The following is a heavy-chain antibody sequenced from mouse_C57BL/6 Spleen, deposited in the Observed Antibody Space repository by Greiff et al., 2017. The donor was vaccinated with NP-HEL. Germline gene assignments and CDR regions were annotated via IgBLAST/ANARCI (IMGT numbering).Heavy chain of an antibody. CDR3: ARSIPYAMDY. Sequence: ESGPGLVKPSQSLSLTCSVTGYSITSGYYWNWIRQFPGNNLEWMGYISYDGSNNYNPSLKNRISITRDTSKNQFFLKLNSVTTEDTATYYCARSIPYAMDYWGQGTSVTVSS. V-gene: IGHV3-6*01. CDR2: ISYDGSN. J-gene: IGHJ4*01. CDR1: GYSITSGYY. D-gene: IGHD2-10*02.